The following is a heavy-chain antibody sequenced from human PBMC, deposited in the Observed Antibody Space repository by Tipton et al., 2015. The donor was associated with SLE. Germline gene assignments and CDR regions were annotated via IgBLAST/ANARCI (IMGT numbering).Heavy chain of an antibody. CDR2: IYYSGST. CDR3: ARGLRWSSIAFDI. Sequence: TLSLTCTVSGDSISTGGYYWSWIRQHPGNGLEWIGYIYYSGSTYYNPSLRSRITILVDTSKDQFSLQLSSVTAADTAMYYCARGLRWSSIAFDIWRRGTMVTVSS. J-gene: IGHJ3*02. D-gene: IGHD4-23*01. CDR1: GDSISTGGYY. V-gene: IGHV4-31*03.